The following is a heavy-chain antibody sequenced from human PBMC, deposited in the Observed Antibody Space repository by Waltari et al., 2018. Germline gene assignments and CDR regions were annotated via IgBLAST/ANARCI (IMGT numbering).Heavy chain of an antibody. Sequence: DVEVVQSGGGLVQPGGSLRLSCSAPGFTSGLNCMHWVRQVPGKGLVWVARINSDGSSRSYTDSVKGRFTISRDNSKNTVYLQMDALRVEDTAVYYCAKDVAMGKSGFALDYWGQGALVTVSS. CDR3: AKDVAMGKSGFALDY. V-gene: IGHV3-74*01. D-gene: IGHD3-3*01. CDR2: INSDGSSR. CDR1: GFTSGLNC. J-gene: IGHJ4*02.